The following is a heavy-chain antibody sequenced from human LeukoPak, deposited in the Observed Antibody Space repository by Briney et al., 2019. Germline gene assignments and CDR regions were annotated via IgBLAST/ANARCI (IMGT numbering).Heavy chain of an antibody. Sequence: GGSLRLSCAASGFTFSSYAMSWVRQAPGKGLEWVSAISGSGGSTYYADSVKGRFTISRDNAKNSLYLQMNSLRAEDTAVYHCMMSLTAHYYYGMDVWGQGTTVTVSS. V-gene: IGHV3-23*01. J-gene: IGHJ6*02. CDR2: ISGSGGST. D-gene: IGHD2-21*02. CDR3: MMSLTAHYYYGMDV. CDR1: GFTFSSYA.